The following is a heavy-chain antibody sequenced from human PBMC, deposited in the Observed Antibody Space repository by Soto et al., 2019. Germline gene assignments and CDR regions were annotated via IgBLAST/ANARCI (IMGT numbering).Heavy chain of an antibody. CDR1: GYTFTGYY. J-gene: IGHJ5*02. CDR2: INPNSGGT. Sequence: QVQLVQSGAEVKKPGASVKVSCKASGYTFTGYYMHWVRQAPGQGLEWMGWINPNSGGTNYAQKFQGRVTMTRDTSISTAYMELSRLRSDDTAVYYCVRVPFRRAAAGPFDPWGQGTLVTVSS. D-gene: IGHD6-13*01. V-gene: IGHV1-2*02. CDR3: VRVPFRRAAAGPFDP.